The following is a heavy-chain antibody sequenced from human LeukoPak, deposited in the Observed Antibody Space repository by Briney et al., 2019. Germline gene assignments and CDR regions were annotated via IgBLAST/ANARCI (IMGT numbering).Heavy chain of an antibody. V-gene: IGHV3-30*04. D-gene: IGHD3-22*01. J-gene: IGHJ4*02. CDR2: ISYDGSNK. CDR1: GFTFSSYA. CDR3: AKCRAAYYYDSREIDY. Sequence: GGSLRLSCAASGFTFSSYAMHWVRQAPGKGLEWVAVISYDGSNKYYADSVKGRFTISRDNSKNTLYLQMNSLGAEDTAVYYCAKCRAAYYYDSREIDYWGQGTLVTVSS.